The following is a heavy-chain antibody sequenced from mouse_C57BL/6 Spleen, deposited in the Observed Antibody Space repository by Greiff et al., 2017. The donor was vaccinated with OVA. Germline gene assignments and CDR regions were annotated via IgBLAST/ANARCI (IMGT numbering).Heavy chain of an antibody. D-gene: IGHD1-1*01. Sequence: EVQLQQSGPELVKPGASVKMSCKASGYTFTDYNMHWVKQSHGKSLEWIGYINPNNGGTSYNQKFKGKATLTVNKTPSTAYMELRSLTSEDSAVYYCARNYGSSSFFADWGQGTLVTVSA. V-gene: IGHV1-22*01. CDR3: ARNYGSSSFFAD. J-gene: IGHJ3*01. CDR2: INPNNGGT. CDR1: GYTFTDYN.